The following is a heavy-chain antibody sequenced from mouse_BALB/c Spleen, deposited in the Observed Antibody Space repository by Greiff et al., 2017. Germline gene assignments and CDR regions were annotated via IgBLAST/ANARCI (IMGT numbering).Heavy chain of an antibody. CDR3: ARSPYGNYAWFAY. V-gene: IGHV5-17*02. CDR1: GFTFSSFG. J-gene: IGHJ3*01. CDR2: ISSGSSTI. Sequence: EVQVVESGGGLVQPGGSRKLSCAASGFTFSSFGMHWVRQAPEKGLEWVAYISSGSSTIYYADTVKGRFTISRDNPKNTLFLQMTSLRSEDTAMYYCARSPYGNYAWFAYWGQGTLVTVSA. D-gene: IGHD2-1*01.